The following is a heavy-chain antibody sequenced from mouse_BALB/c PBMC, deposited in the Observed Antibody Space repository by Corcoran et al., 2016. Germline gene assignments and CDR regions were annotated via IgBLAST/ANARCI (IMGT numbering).Heavy chain of an antibody. J-gene: IGHJ4*01. V-gene: IGHV9-3-1*01. D-gene: IGHD2-1*01. Sequence: QIQLVQSGPELKKPGETVKISCKASGYTFTNYGMNWVKQAPGKGLKWMGWINTYTGEPTYADDFKGRFAFSLETSASTAYLQINNLKNEDTATYSCARRDGNSYAMDYWGQGTSVTVSS. CDR3: ARRDGNSYAMDY. CDR2: INTYTGEP. CDR1: GYTFTNYG.